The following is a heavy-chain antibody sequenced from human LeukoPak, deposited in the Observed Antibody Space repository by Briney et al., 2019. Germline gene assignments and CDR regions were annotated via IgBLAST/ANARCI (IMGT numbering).Heavy chain of an antibody. Sequence: SETLSLTCAVYGGSFSGYYWSWIRQPPGKGLEWIGEINHSGSTNYNPSLKSRVTISVDRSKNQFSLKLSSVTAADTAVYYCARDKSHCSGGSCYYYGMDVWGQGTTVTVSS. CDR3: ARDKSHCSGGSCYYYGMDV. V-gene: IGHV4-34*01. D-gene: IGHD2-15*01. J-gene: IGHJ6*02. CDR2: INHSGST. CDR1: GGSFSGYY.